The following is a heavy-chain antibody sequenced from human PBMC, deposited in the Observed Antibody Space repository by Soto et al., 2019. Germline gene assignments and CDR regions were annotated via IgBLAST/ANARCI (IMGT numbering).Heavy chain of an antibody. CDR1: GGSMSSSSYY. CDR3: ARGFDILTFGFCLDY. Sequence: SETLSLTCTVSGGSMSSSSYYWGWIRQPPGKGLEWIANMYFSGFYSGSTSYNPSLKSRVTISVDTSKNQFSLQVSSVTAADTAVYYCARGFDILTFGFCLDYWGQGTLVTVS. V-gene: IGHV4-39*01. CDR2: MYFSGFYSGST. J-gene: IGHJ4*02. D-gene: IGHD3-9*01.